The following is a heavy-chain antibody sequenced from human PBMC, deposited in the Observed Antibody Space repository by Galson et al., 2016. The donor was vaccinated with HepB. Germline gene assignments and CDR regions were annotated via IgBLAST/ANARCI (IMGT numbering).Heavy chain of an antibody. CDR1: GYTFTSYY. D-gene: IGHD1-7*01. J-gene: IGHJ5*02. CDR2: VNPSGGST. CDR3: ARGDPTVTTFGGFDP. V-gene: IGHV1-46*01. Sequence: SVKVSCKASGYTFTSYYMHWVRQAPGQGLEWMGIVNPSGGSTSYAQKFQGRVTMTRDTSTSTVYMELSSLRSEDTAVYYCARGDPTVTTFGGFDPWGQGTLVTVSS.